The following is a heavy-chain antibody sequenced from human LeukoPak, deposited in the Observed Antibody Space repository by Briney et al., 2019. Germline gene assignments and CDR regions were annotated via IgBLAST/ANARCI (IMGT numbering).Heavy chain of an antibody. Sequence: PGGSLRLSCAASGFTFSTFAMIWVRQPPGKGLEWVSSIFPSGGEIHYADSVRGRFTISRDNSKSTLSLQMNSLRAEDTAIYYCAPRNGPMVRPVNYWGQGTLVTVSS. V-gene: IGHV3-23*01. CDR2: IFPSGGEI. J-gene: IGHJ4*02. D-gene: IGHD3-10*01. CDR1: GFTFSTFA. CDR3: APRNGPMVRPVNY.